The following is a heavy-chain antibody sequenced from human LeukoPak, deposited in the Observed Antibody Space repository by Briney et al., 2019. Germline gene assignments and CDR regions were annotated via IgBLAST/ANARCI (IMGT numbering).Heavy chain of an antibody. CDR3: ARGPLIAAAGTGAFDI. CDR2: INPSGGST. D-gene: IGHD6-13*01. CDR1: GYTFTSYY. J-gene: IGHJ3*02. V-gene: IGHV1-46*01. Sequence: GASVKVSCKASGYTFTSYYMHWVRQAPGQGLEWMGIINPSGGSTSYAQKFQGRVTMTTDTSTSTAYMELRSLRSDDTAVYYCARGPLIAAAGTGAFDIWGQGTMVTVSS.